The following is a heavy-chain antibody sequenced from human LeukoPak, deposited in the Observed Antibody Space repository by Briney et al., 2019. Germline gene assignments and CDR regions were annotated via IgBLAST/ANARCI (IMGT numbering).Heavy chain of an antibody. CDR1: GFTFSDTW. CDR2: IKKDGSQK. D-gene: IGHD1-7*01. V-gene: IGHV3-7*03. CDR3: ARVGWELRNLHFDP. J-gene: IGHJ5*02. Sequence: PGGSLRLSCVGSGFTFSDTWMSWVRQAPGKGPEWVASIKKDGSQKYYVDSVKGRFTISRDSAQNSLYLQMNSLGVEDTAMYSCARVGWELRNLHFDPWGQGTLVTVSS.